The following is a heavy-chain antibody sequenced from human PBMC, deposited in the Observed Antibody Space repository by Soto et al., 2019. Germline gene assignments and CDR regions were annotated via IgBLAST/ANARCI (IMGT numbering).Heavy chain of an antibody. CDR1: GGSISSGGYS. D-gene: IGHD4-17*01. Sequence: SETLSLTCAVSGGSISSGGYSWSWIRQPPGKGLEWIGYIYHSGSTYYNPSLKSRVTISVDRSKNQFSLKLSSVTAADTAVYYCARGVTTVTTIDFWGQGTLVTVSS. CDR3: ARGVTTVTTIDF. V-gene: IGHV4-30-2*01. CDR2: IYHSGST. J-gene: IGHJ4*02.